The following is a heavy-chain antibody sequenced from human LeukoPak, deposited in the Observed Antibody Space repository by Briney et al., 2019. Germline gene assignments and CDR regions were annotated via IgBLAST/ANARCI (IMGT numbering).Heavy chain of an antibody. Sequence: SETLSLTCTVSGGSISSSSYYWGWIRQPPGKGLEWIGSIYYSGSTNYNPSLKSRVTMSVDTSKNQFSLKLSSVTAADTAVYYCAVISGSYADYWGQGTLVTVSS. CDR2: IYYSGST. V-gene: IGHV4-39*07. D-gene: IGHD1-26*01. J-gene: IGHJ4*02. CDR1: GGSISSSSYY. CDR3: AVISGSYADY.